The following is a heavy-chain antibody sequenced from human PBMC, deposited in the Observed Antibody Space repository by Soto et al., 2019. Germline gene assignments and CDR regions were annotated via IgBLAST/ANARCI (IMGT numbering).Heavy chain of an antibody. CDR3: ARSVRGVTMDV. Sequence: QITLKESGPASLKPTQTLTLTCSFSGFSLSTEGVGVNWIRQPPGKALEWLALIYWDDDKRYSPSLKSRLTITKDTSKNQVVLTLTIINPVDTGTYFCARSVRGVTMDVWGQGTAVTVSS. CDR1: GFSLSTEGVG. D-gene: IGHD3-10*01. V-gene: IGHV2-5*02. CDR2: IYWDDDK. J-gene: IGHJ6*02.